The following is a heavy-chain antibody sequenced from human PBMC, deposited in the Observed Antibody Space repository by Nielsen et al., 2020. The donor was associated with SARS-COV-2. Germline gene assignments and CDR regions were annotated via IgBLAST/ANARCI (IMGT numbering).Heavy chain of an antibody. J-gene: IGHJ5*02. Sequence: GESLKISCAASGLTFSANWMSWVRQVPGKGLEWVATIKPDGSETHYVDSVRGRFTISREDVENSLHLQMNSLRAGDMAVYFCTRGVGGWFDPWGQGTLVTVSS. V-gene: IGHV3-7*04. CDR3: TRGVGGWFDP. CDR2: IKPDGSET. CDR1: GLTFSANW.